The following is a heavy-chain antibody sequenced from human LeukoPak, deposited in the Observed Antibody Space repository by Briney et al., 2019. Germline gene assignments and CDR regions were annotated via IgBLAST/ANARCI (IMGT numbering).Heavy chain of an antibody. D-gene: IGHD6-6*01. Sequence: SETLSLTCAISGGSFSDYYWSWIRQPPGKGLEWIGEINHSGSTNYTPSLKTRVTISVDTSKNQFSLKVSSVTAADTAVYYCARLYEYSRNYYYYYMDVWGKGTTVTISS. CDR3: ARLYEYSRNYYYYYMDV. V-gene: IGHV4-34*01. J-gene: IGHJ6*03. CDR2: INHSGST. CDR1: GGSFSDYY.